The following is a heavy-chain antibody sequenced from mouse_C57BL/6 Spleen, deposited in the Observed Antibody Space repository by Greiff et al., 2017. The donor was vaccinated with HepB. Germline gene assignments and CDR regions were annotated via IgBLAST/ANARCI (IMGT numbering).Heavy chain of an antibody. CDR1: YG. CDR3: ARQGGSSYVGFAY. Sequence: YGVHWVRQPPGKGLEWLVVIWSDGSTTYNSALKSRLSISKDNSKSQVFLKMNSLQTDDTAMYYCARQGGSSYVGFAYWGQGTLVTVSA. D-gene: IGHD1-1*01. J-gene: IGHJ3*01. V-gene: IGHV2-6-1*01. CDR2: IWSDGST.